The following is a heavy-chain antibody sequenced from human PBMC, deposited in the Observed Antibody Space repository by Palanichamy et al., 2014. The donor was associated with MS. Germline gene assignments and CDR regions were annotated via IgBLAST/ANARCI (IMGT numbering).Heavy chain of an antibody. CDR3: ARTSGWPDY. J-gene: IGHJ4*02. D-gene: IGHD6-19*01. CDR1: GDSVSSNSAA. V-gene: IGHV6-1*01. Sequence: QVQLQQSGPGLVKPSQTLSLTCVISGDSVSSNSAAWNWIRQSPSRGLEWLGRTYHRSKWYNEYVLSVKSRISINPDTSKNQFSLQLNSVTPEDTAVYYCARTSGWPDYWGQGTQVTVSS. CDR2: TYHRSKWYN.